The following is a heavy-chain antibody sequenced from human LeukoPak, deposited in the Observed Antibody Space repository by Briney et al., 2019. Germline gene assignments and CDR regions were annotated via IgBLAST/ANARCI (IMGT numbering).Heavy chain of an antibody. D-gene: IGHD1-26*01. V-gene: IGHV3-7*01. CDR3: TGGSYCDY. CDR2: IKQDGSEK. Sequence: GGSLRLSCAASGFTFSSYWMSWVRQAPGKGLEWVANIKQDGSEKYYVDSVKGRFTISRDNAKNTLYLQMNSLRAEDTAIYYCTGGSYCDYWGQGTLVTVSS. J-gene: IGHJ4*02. CDR1: GFTFSSYW.